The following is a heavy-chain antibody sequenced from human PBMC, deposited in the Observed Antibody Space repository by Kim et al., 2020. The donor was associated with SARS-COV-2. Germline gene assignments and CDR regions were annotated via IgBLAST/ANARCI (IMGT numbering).Heavy chain of an antibody. J-gene: IGHJ4*02. Sequence: PSLKSRVTISVDTSKHQFSLKLSSVTAADTAVYYCARARITMIVVVKYFDYWGQGTLVTVSS. CDR3: ARARITMIVVVKYFDY. D-gene: IGHD3-22*01. V-gene: IGHV4-31*02.